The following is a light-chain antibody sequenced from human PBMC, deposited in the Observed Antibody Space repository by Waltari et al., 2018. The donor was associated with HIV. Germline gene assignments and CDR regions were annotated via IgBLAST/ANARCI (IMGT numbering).Light chain of an antibody. CDR1: RYNIGINY. CDR3: AAWDGSLSVVL. J-gene: IGLJ3*02. CDR2: RNN. Sequence: QSELTQPPSPSRTSGQSVFIACSGRRYNIGINYVTWYQQVPGKAPKLLIYRNNQRPSGVPDRFSGSKSGTSASLAISGLRSDDEADYYCAAWDGSLSVVLFGGGTKLTVL. V-gene: IGLV1-47*01.